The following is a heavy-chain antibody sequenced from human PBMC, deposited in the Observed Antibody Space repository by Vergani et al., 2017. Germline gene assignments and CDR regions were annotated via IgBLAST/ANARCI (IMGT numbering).Heavy chain of an antibody. CDR2: INHSGST. V-gene: IGHV4-34*01. D-gene: IGHD2-2*01. Sequence: QVQLQQWGAGLLKPSETLSLTCTVSGGSISSSSYYWGWIRQPPGKGLEWIGEINHSGSTNYNPSLKSRVTISVDTSKNQFSLKLSSVTAADTAVYYCARGRMKVVPAARVYYYGMDVWGQGTTVTVSS. CDR1: GGSISSSSYY. J-gene: IGHJ6*02. CDR3: ARGRMKVVPAARVYYYGMDV.